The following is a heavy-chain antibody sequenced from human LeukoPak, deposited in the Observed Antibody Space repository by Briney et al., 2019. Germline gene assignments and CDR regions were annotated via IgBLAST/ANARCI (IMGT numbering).Heavy chain of an antibody. V-gene: IGHV3-23*01. CDR2: ISGSGGST. J-gene: IGHJ4*02. D-gene: IGHD6-13*01. CDR1: GFTFSSYG. CDR3: ANEGTSFGSSWYNFDY. Sequence: GGSLRLSCAASGFTFSSYGMSWVRQAPGKGLEWVSAISGSGGSTYYADSVKGRFTISRDNSKNSLYLQMNSLRAEDTAVYYCANEGTSFGSSWYNFDYWGQGTLVTVSS.